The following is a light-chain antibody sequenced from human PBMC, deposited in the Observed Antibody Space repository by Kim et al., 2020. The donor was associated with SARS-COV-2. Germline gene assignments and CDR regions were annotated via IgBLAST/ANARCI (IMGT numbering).Light chain of an antibody. CDR3: QQYRTYPYT. V-gene: IGKV1-5*03. CDR2: KIS. Sequence: DIQMTQSPSTLSASVGGRVTVTCRASQSIITWLAWYQQKPGRAPKLLMYKISTLASGVPSRFSGSGSATEFTLTITGLQPDDFATYYCQQYRTYPYTFGQGTKLEI. CDR1: QSIITW. J-gene: IGKJ2*01.